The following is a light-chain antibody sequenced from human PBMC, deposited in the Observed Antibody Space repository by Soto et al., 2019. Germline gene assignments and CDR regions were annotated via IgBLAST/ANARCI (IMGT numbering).Light chain of an antibody. V-gene: IGLV1-44*01. CDR1: SSNIGSNT. J-gene: IGLJ2*01. CDR3: AAWDDSLNGVV. Sequence: QSVLTQPPSASGTPGQRFTISCSGSSSNIGSNTVNWYQQLPGTAPKLLIYSNNQRPSGVPDRFSGSKSGTSASLAISGLQSEDEADYYWAAWDDSLNGVVFGGGTKLTVL. CDR2: SNN.